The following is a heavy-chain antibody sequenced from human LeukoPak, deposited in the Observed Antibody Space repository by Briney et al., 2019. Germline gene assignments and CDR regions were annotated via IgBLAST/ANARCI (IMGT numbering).Heavy chain of an antibody. Sequence: GASVKVSCKASGYTFTDYYMHWVRQAPGQGLEWMGWINPNSGGTNYAQKFQGRATMTRDTSINTAYMELSRLRSDDTAVYYCARGSRYYYYYMDVWGKGTTVTVSS. CDR3: ARGSRYYYYYMDV. J-gene: IGHJ6*03. V-gene: IGHV1-2*02. CDR1: GYTFTDYY. CDR2: INPNSGGT.